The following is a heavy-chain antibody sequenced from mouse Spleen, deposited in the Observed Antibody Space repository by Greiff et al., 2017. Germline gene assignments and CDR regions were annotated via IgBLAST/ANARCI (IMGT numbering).Heavy chain of an antibody. J-gene: IGHJ1*01. CDR2: IDPETGGT. Sequence: QVQLQQSGAELVRPGASVTLSCKASGYTFTDYEMHWVKQTPVHGLEWIGAIDPETGGTAYNQKFKGKAILTADKSSSTAYMELRSLTSEDSAVYYCTPLYGNYWYFYVSGAGTTVTVSP. D-gene: IGHD2-1*01. CDR3: TPLYGNYWYFYV. V-gene: IGHV1-15*01. CDR1: GYTFTDYE.